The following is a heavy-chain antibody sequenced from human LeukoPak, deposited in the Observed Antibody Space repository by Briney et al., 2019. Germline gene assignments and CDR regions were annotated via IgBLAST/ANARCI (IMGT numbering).Heavy chain of an antibody. D-gene: IGHD5-12*01. CDR3: ASHSGGYAY. CDR2: IYDSVST. V-gene: IGHV4-59*12. J-gene: IGHJ4*02. Sequence: PSETLSLTCTVSGGSISTYYWSWIRQPPGKGLEWIGYIYDSVSTYYNPSLKSRVTISVDTSKNQFSLKLSSVTAADTAVYYCASHSGGYAYWGQGALVTVSS. CDR1: GGSISTYY.